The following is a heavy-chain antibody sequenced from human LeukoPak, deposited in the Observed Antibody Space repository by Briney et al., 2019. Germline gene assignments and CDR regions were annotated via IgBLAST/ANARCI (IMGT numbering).Heavy chain of an antibody. CDR3: ARVDYGSGCDS. CDR1: GFTFSSYS. Sequence: GRSLRPSWAASGFTFSSYSMHCGRQAPGEGLEFVSAISSNGRRTYYANSVKGRFTIYRDISKNTLYLQMGSLRAEDMAVYYCARVDYGSGCDSWGQGTLVTVSS. V-gene: IGHV3-64*01. D-gene: IGHD6-19*01. CDR2: ISSNGRRT. J-gene: IGHJ4*02.